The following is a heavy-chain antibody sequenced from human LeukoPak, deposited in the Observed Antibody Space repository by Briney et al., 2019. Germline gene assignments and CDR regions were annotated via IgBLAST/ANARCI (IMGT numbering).Heavy chain of an antibody. J-gene: IGHJ6*03. D-gene: IGHD1-26*01. Sequence: SVKVSCKASGGTFSSYAISWVRQAPGQGLEWMGGIIPIFGTANYAQKFQGRVTITADESTSTAYMELSSLRSEDTAVYYCARYRWGARVSYYYMDVWGKGTTVTVSS. CDR3: ARYRWGARVSYYYMDV. CDR2: IIPIFGTA. V-gene: IGHV1-69*13. CDR1: GGTFSSYA.